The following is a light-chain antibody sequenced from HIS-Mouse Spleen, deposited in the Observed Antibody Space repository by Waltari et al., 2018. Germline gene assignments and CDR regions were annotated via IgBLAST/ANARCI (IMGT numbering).Light chain of an antibody. CDR1: QGISSY. J-gene: IGKJ3*01. CDR3: QQYYSYPLT. Sequence: AIRMTQSPSSFSASTGDRVTITCRASQGISSYLAWYQQKPGKATKLLIYAASTLQSGVPSRFGGSGSGTDFTLTISCLQSEDLATYYCQQYYSYPLTFGPGTKVYIK. V-gene: IGKV1-8*01. CDR2: AAS.